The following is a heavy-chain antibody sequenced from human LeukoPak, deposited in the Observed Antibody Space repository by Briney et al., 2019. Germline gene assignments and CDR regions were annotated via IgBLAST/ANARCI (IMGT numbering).Heavy chain of an antibody. CDR1: GFTFRSYS. CDR3: ARERVTPLMDH. CDR2: ISGDSSSI. V-gene: IGHV3-48*01. D-gene: IGHD4-23*01. J-gene: IGHJ4*02. Sequence: PGGSLRLSCAASGFTFRSYSMNWVRQAPGKGLEWVSYISGDSSSIHYAYAVKGRFTISRDNAKNSLFLQMNSLRAEDTAVYYCARERVTPLMDHWGQGTLVTVSS.